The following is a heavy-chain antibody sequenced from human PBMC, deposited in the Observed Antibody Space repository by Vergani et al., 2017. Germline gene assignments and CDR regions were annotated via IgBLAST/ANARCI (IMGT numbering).Heavy chain of an antibody. D-gene: IGHD1-26*01. CDR3: ARIIGGGSFIRD. V-gene: IGHV2-70*13. CDR1: GFSLSTTGMC. Sequence: QVTLRESGPALVKPTQTLTLTCSFSGFSLSTTGMCVSWVRQPPGKALEWLARIDLDDDKYYSTSLKTRLAISKDTSKNQVVLTRTNMHPVDTATYYCARIIGGGSFIRDWGQGTLVTVSS. CDR2: IDLDDDK. J-gene: IGHJ4*02.